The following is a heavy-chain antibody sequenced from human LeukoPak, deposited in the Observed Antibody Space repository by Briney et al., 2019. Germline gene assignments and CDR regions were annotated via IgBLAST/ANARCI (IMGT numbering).Heavy chain of an antibody. J-gene: IGHJ4*02. CDR2: ISYDGSNK. CDR1: GFTFSSYA. Sequence: GGSLRLSCAASGFTFSSYAMHWVRQAPGKGLERVAVISYDGSNKYYADSVKGRFTISRDNSKNTLYLQMNSLRAEDTPVYYCARDSSYYDFWSGYVYWGQGTLVTVSS. D-gene: IGHD3-3*01. CDR3: ARDSSYYDFWSGYVY. V-gene: IGHV3-30-3*01.